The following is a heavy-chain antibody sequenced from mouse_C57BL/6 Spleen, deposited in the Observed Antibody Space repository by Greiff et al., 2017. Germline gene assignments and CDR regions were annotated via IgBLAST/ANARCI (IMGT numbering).Heavy chain of an antibody. V-gene: IGHV1-53*01. Sequence: VQLQQPGTELVKPGASVKLSCKASGYTFTSYWMHWVKQRPGQGLEWIGNINPSNGGTNYNEKFKIKAPLTVDKSSSTAYMQLSSLTSEDSAVYYCARSGNFYYFDYWGQGTTLTVSS. CDR1: GYTFTSYW. J-gene: IGHJ2*01. CDR3: ARSGNFYYFDY. D-gene: IGHD2-1*01. CDR2: INPSNGGT.